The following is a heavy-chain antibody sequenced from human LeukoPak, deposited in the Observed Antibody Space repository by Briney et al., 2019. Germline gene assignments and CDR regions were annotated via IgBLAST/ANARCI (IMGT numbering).Heavy chain of an antibody. CDR2: IYFSGST. CDR3: ARSYDTNFDY. J-gene: IGHJ4*02. V-gene: IGHV4-59*01. CDR1: GGSIRSYY. Sequence: SETQSLTCTVSGGSIRSYYWSWIRQPPGKGLEWIGYIYFSGSTSYNPSLKSRVTISVDRSKNQFSLKLSSVAAADTAVYYCARSYDTNFDYWGQRTLVSVSS. D-gene: IGHD3-3*01.